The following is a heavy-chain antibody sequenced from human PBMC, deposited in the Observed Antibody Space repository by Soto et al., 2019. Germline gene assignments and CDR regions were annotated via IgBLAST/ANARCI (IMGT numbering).Heavy chain of an antibody. Sequence: QVQLVQSGAEVKKPGASVKVSCKASGYTFTGYYMHWVRQAPGQGLEWMGWINPNSGGTNYAQKFQGWVTMTRDTSSSTAYMELSRLRSDDTAVYYCARDGGHYDILTGYYYYYYGMDVWGQGTTVTVSS. CDR3: ARDGGHYDILTGYYYYYYGMDV. J-gene: IGHJ6*02. CDR2: INPNSGGT. V-gene: IGHV1-2*04. D-gene: IGHD3-9*01. CDR1: GYTFTGYY.